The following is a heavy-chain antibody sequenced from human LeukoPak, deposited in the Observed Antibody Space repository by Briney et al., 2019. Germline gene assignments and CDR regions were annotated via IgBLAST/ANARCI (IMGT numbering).Heavy chain of an antibody. CDR3: ARRDYGGKHFDY. CDR2: IYPGDSDT. Sequence: GESLKISCKGSGYIFTSYWIAWVRQMPGKGREWMGIIYPGDSDTKYSPSFQGQVTISADKSISNAYLQWSSLKASDTAMYYCARRDYGGKHFDYWGQGTLVTVSS. J-gene: IGHJ4*02. CDR1: GYIFTSYW. V-gene: IGHV5-51*01. D-gene: IGHD4-23*01.